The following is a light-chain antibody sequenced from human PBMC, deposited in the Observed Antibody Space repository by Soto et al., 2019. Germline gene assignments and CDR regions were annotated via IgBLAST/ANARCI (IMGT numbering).Light chain of an antibody. J-gene: IGLJ2*01. CDR3: ETWDSNTRV. V-gene: IGLV4-60*02. CDR1: SGHSSYI. Sequence: QAVVTQSSSASASLGSSVKLTCTLSSGHSSYIIAWHHQQPGKAPRYLMKLEGSGSYNKGGGVPDRFSGSSSGADRYLTISNLQFEDEANYYCETWDSNTRVFGGGTKVTVL. CDR2: LEGSGSY.